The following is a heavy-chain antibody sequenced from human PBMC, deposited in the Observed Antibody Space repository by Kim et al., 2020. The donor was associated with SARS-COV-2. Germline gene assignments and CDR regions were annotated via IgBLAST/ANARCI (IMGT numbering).Heavy chain of an antibody. CDR2: IYWDDDK. CDR3: AHRSTTKRRYYYYGMDV. D-gene: IGHD4-17*01. J-gene: IGHJ6*02. V-gene: IGHV2-5*02. Sequence: SGPTLVKPTQTLTLTCTFSGFSLSTSGVGVGWIRQPPGKALEWLALIYWDDDKRYSPSLKSRLTITKDTSKNQVVLTMTNMDPVDTATYYCAHRSTTKRRYYYYGMDVWGQGTTVTVSS. CDR1: GFSLSTSGVG.